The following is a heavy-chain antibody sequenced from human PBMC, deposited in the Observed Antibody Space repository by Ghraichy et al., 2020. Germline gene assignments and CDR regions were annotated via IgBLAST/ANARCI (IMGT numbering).Heavy chain of an antibody. CDR2: INAGNGNT. V-gene: IGHV1-3*01. CDR1: GYTLTNYA. Sequence: ASVKVSCKASGYTLTNYAMHWVRQAPGQRPEWMGWINAGNGNTKYSQKFQGRVTITRDTSANTAYMELSGLRSEDTAVFYCAREAAGGSNWYWDYWGQGTLVTVSS. J-gene: IGHJ4*02. D-gene: IGHD6-13*01. CDR3: AREAAGGSNWYWDY.